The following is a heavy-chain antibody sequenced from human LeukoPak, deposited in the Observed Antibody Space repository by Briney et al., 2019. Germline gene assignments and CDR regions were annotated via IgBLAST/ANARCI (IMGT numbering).Heavy chain of an antibody. CDR2: ISSSGSTI. J-gene: IGHJ6*02. V-gene: IGHV3-48*03. CDR3: AKVLWAPYYYYGMDV. D-gene: IGHD3-10*01. Sequence: GGSLRLSCAASGFTFSSYEMNWVRQAPGKGLEWVSYISSSGSTIHYADSVKGRFTISRDNAKNSLYLQMNSLRAEDTAVYYCAKVLWAPYYYYGMDVWGQGTTVTVSS. CDR1: GFTFSSYE.